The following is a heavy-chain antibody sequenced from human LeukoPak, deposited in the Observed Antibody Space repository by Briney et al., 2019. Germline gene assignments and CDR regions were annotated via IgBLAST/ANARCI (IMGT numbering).Heavy chain of an antibody. CDR3: AKDTGGNGAYFYAMDV. V-gene: IGHV3-9*01. D-gene: IGHD4-23*01. Sequence: GGSLRRSCVGSGFAVHNYAMHWVRRPPGKGLEWVSAINWNSDTKAYADSVKGRFTISRDRARNSLYLQMDSLRPEDTALYYCAKDTGGNGAYFYAMDVWGQGTSVTVSS. CDR2: INWNSDTK. CDR1: GFAVHNYA. J-gene: IGHJ6*02.